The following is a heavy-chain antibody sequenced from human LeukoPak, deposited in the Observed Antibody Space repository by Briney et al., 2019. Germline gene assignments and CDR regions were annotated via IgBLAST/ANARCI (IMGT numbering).Heavy chain of an antibody. CDR2: INPSGGST. D-gene: IGHD3-22*01. CDR3: ARGVYYYDSSGYTLGDY. V-gene: IGHV1-46*01. J-gene: IGHJ4*02. Sequence: GASVKVSCKASGYTFTSYYMHWVRQAPGQGLEWMGIINPSGGSTSYAQKFQGRVTMTRDMSTSTVYMELSSLRSEDTAAYYCARGVYYYDSSGYTLGDYWGQGTLVTVSS. CDR1: GYTFTSYY.